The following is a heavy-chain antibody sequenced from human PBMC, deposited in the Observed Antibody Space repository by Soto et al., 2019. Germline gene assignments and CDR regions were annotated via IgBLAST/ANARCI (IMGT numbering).Heavy chain of an antibody. CDR3: ARGRSLKWNWFDP. D-gene: IGHD2-15*01. J-gene: IGHJ5*02. V-gene: IGHV1-2*02. CDR2: IFPNSGAT. CDR1: GYIFTGFY. Sequence: ASVKVSCKASGYIFTGFYLHWVRQAPGQGLEWMGWIFPNSGATNYAQKFQGRVTLTRDTPINTAYMDLTSLTSDDTAVYYCARGRSLKWNWFDPWGQGTLVTVSS.